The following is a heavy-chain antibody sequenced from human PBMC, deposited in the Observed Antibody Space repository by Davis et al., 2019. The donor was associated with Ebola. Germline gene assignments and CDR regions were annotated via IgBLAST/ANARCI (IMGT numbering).Heavy chain of an antibody. Sequence: PGGSLRLSCAASGFTFRQYAMSWVRQAPGKGLECVSTISGSGGSTSYADSVKGRFTISKDNSKNTLYLKMDSLRGEDTAVFYCAEGGTNNFLGANWGQGTLVTVSS. V-gene: IGHV3-23*01. J-gene: IGHJ4*02. CDR2: ISGSGGST. D-gene: IGHD2-8*01. CDR3: AEGGTNNFLGAN. CDR1: GFTFRQYA.